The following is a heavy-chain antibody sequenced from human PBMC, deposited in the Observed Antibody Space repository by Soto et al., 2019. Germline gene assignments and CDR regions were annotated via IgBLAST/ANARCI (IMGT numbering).Heavy chain of an antibody. CDR3: ARDLNYGSGSYPPYYYMDV. CDR1: GYTFTGYY. Sequence: QVQLVQSGAEVKKPGASVKVSCKASGYTFTGYYMHWVRQAPGQGLEWMGWINPNSGGTNYAQKFQGWVTMTRDTSISTAYMELSRLRSDDTAVYYCARDLNYGSGSYPPYYYMDVWGKGTTVTVSS. J-gene: IGHJ6*03. CDR2: INPNSGGT. V-gene: IGHV1-2*04. D-gene: IGHD3-10*01.